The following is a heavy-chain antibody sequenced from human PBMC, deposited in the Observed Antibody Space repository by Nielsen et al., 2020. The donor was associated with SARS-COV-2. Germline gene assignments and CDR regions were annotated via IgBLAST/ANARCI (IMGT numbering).Heavy chain of an antibody. D-gene: IGHD2-2*01. CDR2: INWNGNTR. Sequence: GGSLRLSCAASGFTFDDNAMGWVRQGPGKGLEWLAGINWNGNTRFYADSVRGRFTISRDNAKNSLYLQMNSLRAEDTAVYYCASEGVGYCSSTSCHRYYYGMDVWGQGTTVTVSS. CDR3: ASEGVGYCSSTSCHRYYYGMDV. J-gene: IGHJ6*02. V-gene: IGHV3-20*04. CDR1: GFTFDDNA.